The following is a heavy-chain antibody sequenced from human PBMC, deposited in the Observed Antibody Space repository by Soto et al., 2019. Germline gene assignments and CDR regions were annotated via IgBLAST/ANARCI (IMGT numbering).Heavy chain of an antibody. J-gene: IGHJ5*02. Sequence: QLQLQESGPGLVKPSETLSLTCTVSGGSISSSSYYWGWIRQPPGKGLEWIGSIYYSGSTYYNPSLKSRVTISVDTSKNQFSLKLSSVTAADTAVYYCARHGGARLWLRIKGWFDPWGQGTLVTVSS. V-gene: IGHV4-39*01. CDR3: ARHGGARLWLRIKGWFDP. CDR2: IYYSGST. CDR1: GGSISSSSYY. D-gene: IGHD5-18*01.